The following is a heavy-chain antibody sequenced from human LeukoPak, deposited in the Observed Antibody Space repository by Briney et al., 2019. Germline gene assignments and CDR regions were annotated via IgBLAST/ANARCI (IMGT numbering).Heavy chain of an antibody. CDR1: GYTLTELS. Sequence: ASVKVSCKVSGYTLTELSMHWVRQAPGKGLEWMGGFDPEDGETIYAQKFQGRVTMTEDTSTDTAYMELSSLRSEDTAVYYCATVTYYDFWSGYNAFDIWGQGTMVTVSS. CDR3: ATVTYYDFWSGYNAFDI. V-gene: IGHV1-24*01. D-gene: IGHD3-3*01. CDR2: FDPEDGET. J-gene: IGHJ3*02.